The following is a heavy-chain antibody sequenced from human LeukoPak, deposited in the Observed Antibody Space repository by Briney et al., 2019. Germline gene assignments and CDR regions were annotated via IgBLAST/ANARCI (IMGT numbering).Heavy chain of an antibody. CDR3: ATDPPSFYDSSGYRALLEY. J-gene: IGHJ4*02. D-gene: IGHD3-22*01. CDR1: GYTLTELS. V-gene: IGHV1-24*01. CDR2: FDPEDGET. Sequence: GASVKVSCKVSGYTLTELSMHWVRQAPGKGLEWMGGFDPEDGETIYAQKFQGRVTMTEDTSTDTAYMELSSLRSEDTAVYYCATDPPSFYDSSGYRALLEYWGQGTLATVSS.